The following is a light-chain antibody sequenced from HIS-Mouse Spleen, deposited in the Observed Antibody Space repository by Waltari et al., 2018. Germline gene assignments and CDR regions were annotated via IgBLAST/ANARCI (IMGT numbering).Light chain of an antibody. CDR3: CSYAGSSTYWV. CDR2: EGS. Sequence: QSALTQPASVSGSPGQSITLSCTGTSSDVGSSTLVSWYQQHPGKAPKLMIYEGSKRPSGVSNRFSGSKSGNTASLTISGLQAEDEADYYCCSYAGSSTYWVFGGGTKLTIL. J-gene: IGLJ3*02. CDR1: SSDVGSSTL. V-gene: IGLV2-23*01.